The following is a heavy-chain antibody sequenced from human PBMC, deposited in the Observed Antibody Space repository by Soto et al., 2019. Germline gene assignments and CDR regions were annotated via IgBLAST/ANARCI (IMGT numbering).Heavy chain of an antibody. Sequence: QVQLVQSGAEVKKPGASVKVSCKASGYTFTSYDINWVRQATGQGLEWMGWMHPNSGNTVYAQKFQGRVTMTRNTXISTADMELSSLRSEDTAVYYCARGITIFGVVSRGRGQGTLVTVSS. CDR3: ARGITIFGVVSRG. V-gene: IGHV1-8*01. J-gene: IGHJ4*02. CDR2: MHPNSGNT. D-gene: IGHD3-3*01. CDR1: GYTFTSYD.